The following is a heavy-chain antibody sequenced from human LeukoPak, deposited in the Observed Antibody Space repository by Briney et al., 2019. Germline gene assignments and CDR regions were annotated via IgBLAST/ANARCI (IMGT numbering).Heavy chain of an antibody. CDR2: IIPILSIA. D-gene: IGHD2-2*01. V-gene: IGHV1-69*04. CDR1: GGTFSSYA. J-gene: IGHJ4*02. CDR3: AGRLGYCSSTICYED. Sequence: SVKVSCKASGGTFSSYAISWVRQAPGQGLEWMGRIIPILSIANYAQKFQGRVTITADKSTSTAYMELSSLRSEDTAVYYCAGRLGYCSSTICYEDWGQGTLVTVSS.